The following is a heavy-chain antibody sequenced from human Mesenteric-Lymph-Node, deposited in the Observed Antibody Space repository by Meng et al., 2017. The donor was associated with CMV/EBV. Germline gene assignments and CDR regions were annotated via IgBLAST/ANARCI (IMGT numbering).Heavy chain of an antibody. V-gene: IGHV1-2*02. CDR2: INPNSGGT. CDR1: GYTFTAYY. Sequence: ASVKVSCKASGYTFTAYYMHWLRQAPGQGPEWMGWINPNSGGTYFAESFRGRVAMTRDTSISTAYMELTRLTSDDTAVYYCAIVVVPASTHFYYYGMDVWGQGTTVTVSS. D-gene: IGHD2-2*01. J-gene: IGHJ6*02. CDR3: AIVVVPASTHFYYYGMDV.